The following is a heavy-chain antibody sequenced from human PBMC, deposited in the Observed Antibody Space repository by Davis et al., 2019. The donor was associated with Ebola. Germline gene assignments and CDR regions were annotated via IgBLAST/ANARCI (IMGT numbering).Heavy chain of an antibody. J-gene: IGHJ4*02. CDR3: ARVRLGPDY. Sequence: PGGSLRLSCAASGFTFSSYGMHWVRQAPGKGLEWVAVISYDGSNKYYADSVKGRFTISRDNAKNSLYLQMNSLRAEDTAVYYCARVRLGPDYWGQGTLVTVSS. CDR2: ISYDGSNK. CDR1: GFTFSSYG. V-gene: IGHV3-30*03.